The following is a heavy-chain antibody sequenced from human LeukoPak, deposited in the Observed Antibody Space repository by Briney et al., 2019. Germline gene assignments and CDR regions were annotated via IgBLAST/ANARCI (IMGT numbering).Heavy chain of an antibody. Sequence: SETLSLTCTVSGGSISGFYWSWIRQPPGKGLEWIGYIYYSGSTYYNPSLKSRVTISVDTSKNQFSLKLRSVTAADTAVYYCGRSEDAFDIWGQGTMVTVSS. CDR3: GRSEDAFDI. J-gene: IGHJ3*02. CDR1: GGSISGFY. V-gene: IGHV4-59*12. CDR2: IYYSGST.